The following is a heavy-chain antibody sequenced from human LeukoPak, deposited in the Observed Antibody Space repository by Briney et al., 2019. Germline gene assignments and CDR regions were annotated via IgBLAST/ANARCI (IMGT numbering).Heavy chain of an antibody. J-gene: IGHJ2*01. CDR3: AKGYYYDSSGPYWYFDL. CDR2: ISGGGATT. D-gene: IGHD3-22*01. CDR1: GFTFSGCA. Sequence: GGSLRLSCVASGFTFSGCAVSWVRQAPGKGLEWVSDISGGGATTYYIDSVRGRFTISRDNSTSTMYLQMNSLRVEDTAVYYCAKGYYYDSSGPYWYFDLWGRGTLVTVSS. V-gene: IGHV3-23*01.